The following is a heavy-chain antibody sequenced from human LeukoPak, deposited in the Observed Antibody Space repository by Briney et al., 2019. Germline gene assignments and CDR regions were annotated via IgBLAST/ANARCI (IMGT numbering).Heavy chain of an antibody. D-gene: IGHD3-22*01. J-gene: IGHJ4*02. CDR3: ARLYYYVSSGLDY. CDR1: GGSISSGDYY. CDR2: IYYNGST. V-gene: IGHV4-30-4*08. Sequence: SQTLSLTCTVSGGSISSGDYYWSWIRQPPGKGLEWIGYIYYNGSTYYNPSLKSRVTISVDTSKNQFSLKLSSVTAADTAVYYCARLYYYVSSGLDYWGQGTLVTVSS.